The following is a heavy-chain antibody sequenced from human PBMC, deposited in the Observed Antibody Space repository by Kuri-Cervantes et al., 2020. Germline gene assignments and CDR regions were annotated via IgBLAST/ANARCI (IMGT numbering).Heavy chain of an antibody. V-gene: IGHV1-3*01. Sequence: ASVKVSCKASGYSFLSYGMHWVRQAPGQGLEWMGWINSVSGYTKYSQKFQARVTITRDTSASTAYMELSSLRSGDTAVYYCARDPDYYYYMDVWGKGTTVTVSS. CDR3: ARDPDYYYYMDV. J-gene: IGHJ6*03. CDR1: GYSFLSYG. CDR2: INSVSGYT.